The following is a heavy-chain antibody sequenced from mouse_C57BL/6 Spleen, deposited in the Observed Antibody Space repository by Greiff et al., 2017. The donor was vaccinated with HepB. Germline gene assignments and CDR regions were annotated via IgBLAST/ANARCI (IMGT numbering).Heavy chain of an antibody. V-gene: IGHV1-61*01. D-gene: IGHD1-1*01. Sequence: QVQLQQPGAELVRPGSSVKLSCKASGYTFTSYWMDWVKQRPGQGLEWIGNIYPSDSETHYNQKFKDKATLTVDKSSSTAYMQLSSRTSEDSAVYYCARSYYGSSFYYGYPYYAMDYWGQGTSVTVSS. J-gene: IGHJ4*01. CDR2: IYPSDSET. CDR1: GYTFTSYW. CDR3: ARSYYGSSFYYGYPYYAMDY.